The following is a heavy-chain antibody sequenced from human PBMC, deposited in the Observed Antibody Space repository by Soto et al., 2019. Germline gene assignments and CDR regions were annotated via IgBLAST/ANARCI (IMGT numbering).Heavy chain of an antibody. CDR1: GGTFSSYA. Sequence: VQLVQSGAEVKKPGSSVKVSCKASGGTFSSYAISWVRQAPGQGLEWMGGIIPIFGTANYAQKFQGRVTITADESTSTAYMELSSLRSEDTAVYYCARGVVISRYYYYYYGMDVWGQGTTVTVSS. D-gene: IGHD3-3*01. J-gene: IGHJ6*02. V-gene: IGHV1-69*01. CDR3: ARGVVISRYYYYYYGMDV. CDR2: IIPIFGTA.